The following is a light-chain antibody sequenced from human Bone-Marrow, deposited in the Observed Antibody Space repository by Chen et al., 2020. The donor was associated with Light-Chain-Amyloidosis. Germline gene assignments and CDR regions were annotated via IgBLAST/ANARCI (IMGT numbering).Light chain of an antibody. CDR2: DAS. Sequence: EIVLPPSPATLSLSPGERATLSCRASQSVSSYLAWYQQKPGQAPRLLIYDASNRATGIPARFSGSGSGTDFTLTISSLEPEDFAVYYCQQRSNWLLTFGGGTKVEIK. V-gene: IGKV3-11*01. J-gene: IGKJ4*01. CDR1: QSVSSY. CDR3: QQRSNWLLT.